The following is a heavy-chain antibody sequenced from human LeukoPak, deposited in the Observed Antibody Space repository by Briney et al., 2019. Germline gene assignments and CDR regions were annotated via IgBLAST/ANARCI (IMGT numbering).Heavy chain of an antibody. CDR2: IYPGDSDT. CDR3: ASAVAANYFDY. Sequence: PGESLKISCKGSGYSFTNFWIGWVRQMPGKGLEWMGIIYPGDSDTRYSPSFQSQVIISADKSISTAYLQWSSLKASDTAMYYCASAVAANYFDYWGQGTLVTVSS. D-gene: IGHD6-19*01. V-gene: IGHV5-51*01. CDR1: GYSFTNFW. J-gene: IGHJ4*02.